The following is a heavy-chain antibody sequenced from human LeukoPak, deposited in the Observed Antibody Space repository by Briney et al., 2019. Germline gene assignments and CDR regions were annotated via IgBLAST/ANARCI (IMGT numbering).Heavy chain of an antibody. CDR3: ARAHLYSSRNPGY. V-gene: IGHV6-1*01. J-gene: IGHJ4*02. CDR1: GDSVSSNSAA. Sequence: SQTLSLTCAISGDSVSSNSAAWNWIRQSPSRGLEWLGSTYYRSKWYNDYAVSVKSRLTINPNTSKNQFSLKLSSVTAADTAVYYCARAHLYSSRNPGYWGQGTLVTVSS. D-gene: IGHD6-13*01. CDR2: TYYRSKWYN.